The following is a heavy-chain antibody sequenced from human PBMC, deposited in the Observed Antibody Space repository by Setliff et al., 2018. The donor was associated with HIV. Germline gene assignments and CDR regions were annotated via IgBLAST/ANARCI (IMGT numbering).Heavy chain of an antibody. D-gene: IGHD3-16*01. CDR2: ISYGSTYI. Sequence: PGGSLRLSCVASGFTFSSYCMDWFRQAPGKGLEWVSSISYGSTYIYQSDSVRGRFTISRDDAKKSLYLQMNNLGAEDTAVYYCARSGGIGNYHWDVWGKGTTVTVSS. V-gene: IGHV3-21*01. J-gene: IGHJ6*03. CDR3: ARSGGIGNYHWDV. CDR1: GFTFSSYC.